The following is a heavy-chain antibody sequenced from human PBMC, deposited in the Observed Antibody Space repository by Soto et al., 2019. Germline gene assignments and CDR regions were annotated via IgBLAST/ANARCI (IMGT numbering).Heavy chain of an antibody. CDR3: TRGRGTSGWYADY. CDR1: GFVFGDYA. J-gene: IGHJ4*02. CDR2: VRSETYGGST. V-gene: IGHV3-49*04. D-gene: IGHD6-13*01. Sequence: LSCSASGFVFGDYAVTWVRQAPGKGLEWVGVVRSETYGGSTEYAASVKGRFRISRDDSESIAYLQMTSLKTEDTAVYYCTRGRGTSGWYADYWGKGILVTVSS.